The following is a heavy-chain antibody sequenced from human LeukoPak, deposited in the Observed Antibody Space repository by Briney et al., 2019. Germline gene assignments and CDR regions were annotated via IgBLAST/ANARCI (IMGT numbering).Heavy chain of an antibody. CDR2: CNHRGSA. Sequence: SETLSLTCAVHGGTFNAYYWSWVRQSPGKGLQWIGECNHRGSAHYSPSLKSRVTISIDTSRSQVSLTLSSVTAADTAVYFCVRGNSGSYCGDSYYYMDVWGKGTTVTVSS. J-gene: IGHJ6*03. D-gene: IGHD1-26*01. CDR1: GGTFNAYY. V-gene: IGHV4-34*01. CDR3: VRGNSGSYCGDSYYYMDV.